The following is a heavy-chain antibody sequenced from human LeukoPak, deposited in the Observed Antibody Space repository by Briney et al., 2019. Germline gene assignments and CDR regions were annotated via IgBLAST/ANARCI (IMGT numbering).Heavy chain of an antibody. CDR1: GFTFSSCA. Sequence: GGSLRLSCAASGFTFSSCAMHWVRQAPGKGLEWVAVISYDGSNKYYADSVKGRFTISRDNSKNTLYLQMNSLRAEDTAVYYCARDRSQIETVGTIFDYWGQGTLVTVSS. CDR3: ARDRSQIETVGTIFDY. J-gene: IGHJ4*02. CDR2: ISYDGSNK. V-gene: IGHV3-30-3*01. D-gene: IGHD7-27*01.